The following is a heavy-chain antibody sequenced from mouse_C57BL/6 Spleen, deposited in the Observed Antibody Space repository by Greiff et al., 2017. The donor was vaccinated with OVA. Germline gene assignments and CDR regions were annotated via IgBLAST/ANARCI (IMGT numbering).Heavy chain of an antibody. V-gene: IGHV1-61*01. D-gene: IGHD2-3*01. CDR1: GYNFTSYW. CDR3: ARCYDVSAWFAY. J-gene: IGHJ3*01. Sequence: QVQLQQSGAELVRPGSSVKLSCKASGYNFTSYWMDWVKQRPGQGLEWIGNIYPSDSETHYNQKFKDKATLTVDKSSSTAYMQLSSLTSDDSAVYYCARCYDVSAWFAYWGQGTLVTVSA. CDR2: IYPSDSET.